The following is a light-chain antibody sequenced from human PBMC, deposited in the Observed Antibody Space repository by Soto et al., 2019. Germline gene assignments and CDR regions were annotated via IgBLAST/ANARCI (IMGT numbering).Light chain of an antibody. CDR2: SAS. V-gene: IGKV1-39*01. CDR3: QQSHSTPYT. CDR1: QSIRNY. J-gene: IGKJ2*01. Sequence: DIQMTQSPSSLSASVGDRFTITCRASQSIRNYLNWFQQKPGKAPRLLIYSASSLQSGVPSRFSGSGSGTDFTLTISSLQPEDFATYFCQQSHSTPYTFGQGTKLEI.